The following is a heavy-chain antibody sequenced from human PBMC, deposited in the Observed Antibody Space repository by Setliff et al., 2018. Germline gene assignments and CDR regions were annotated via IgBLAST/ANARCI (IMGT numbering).Heavy chain of an antibody. V-gene: IGHV4-61*09. CDR2: IYITGNP. CDR3: ARDEGSSYLYGMDV. Sequence: TLSLTCAASGASIRQTSYFWTWVRQPAGKGLEWIGHIYITGNPNVNPSLKSRVAMSLDNSGNQFSLNLQSVTAADTAVYYCARDEGSSYLYGMDVWGQGTTVTVSS. CDR1: GASIRQTSYF. J-gene: IGHJ6*02. D-gene: IGHD6-13*01.